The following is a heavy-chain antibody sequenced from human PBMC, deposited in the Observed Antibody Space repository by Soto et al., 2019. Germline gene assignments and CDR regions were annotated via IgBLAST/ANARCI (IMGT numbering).Heavy chain of an antibody. Sequence: QAGGSLRLSCAASGFTFSSYSMNWVRQAPGKGLEWVSYISSSSSTIYYADSVKGRFTISRDNAKNSLYLQMNSLRAEDTAVYYCARLLWFGELLGYYYYMDVWGKGTTVTVSS. CDR1: GFTFSSYS. V-gene: IGHV3-48*01. CDR3: ARLLWFGELLGYYYYMDV. D-gene: IGHD3-10*01. CDR2: ISSSSSTI. J-gene: IGHJ6*03.